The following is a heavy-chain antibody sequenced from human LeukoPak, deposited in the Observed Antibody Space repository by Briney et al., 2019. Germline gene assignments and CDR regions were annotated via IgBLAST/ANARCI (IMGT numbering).Heavy chain of an antibody. Sequence: GGSLRLSCAASGFTFSSFAMNWVRQAPGKGPEWVSAISGSGGGTYYADSVKGRFTISRDNSKNTLYLQMNSLRAEDTAVYFCAKKHDAGKAFDIWGQGTMVTVSS. CDR2: ISGSGGGT. CDR3: AKKHDAGKAFDI. D-gene: IGHD4-23*01. CDR1: GFTFSSFA. J-gene: IGHJ3*02. V-gene: IGHV3-23*01.